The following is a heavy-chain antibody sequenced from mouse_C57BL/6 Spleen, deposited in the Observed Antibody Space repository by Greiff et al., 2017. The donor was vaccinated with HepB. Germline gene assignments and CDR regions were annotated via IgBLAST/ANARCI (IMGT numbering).Heavy chain of an antibody. CDR3: ASYDYDAHYYAMDY. V-gene: IGHV2-2*01. CDR2: IWSGGST. J-gene: IGHJ4*01. D-gene: IGHD2-4*01. CDR1: GFSLTSYG. Sequence: QVQLKQSGPGLVQPSQSLSITCTVSGFSLTSYGVHWVRQSPGKGLEWLGVIWSGGSTDYNAAFISRLSISKDNSKSQVFFKMNSLQADDTAIYYCASYDYDAHYYAMDYWGQGTSVTVSS.